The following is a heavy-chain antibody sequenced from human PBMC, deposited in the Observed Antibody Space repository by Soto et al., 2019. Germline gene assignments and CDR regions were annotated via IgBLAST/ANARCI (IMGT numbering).Heavy chain of an antibody. J-gene: IGHJ4*02. CDR1: GYTFTTYY. V-gene: IGHV1-46*03. CDR3: ARGGSTWPFDY. CDR2: INPSGGST. Sequence: ASVKVSCKASGYTFTTYYMHWVRQAPGQGLEWMGIINPSGGSTSYAQKFQDRVTMTRDTSTSTVYMELSSLRSEDTAVYYCARGGSTWPFDYWGQGTLVTVSS. D-gene: IGHD3-10*01.